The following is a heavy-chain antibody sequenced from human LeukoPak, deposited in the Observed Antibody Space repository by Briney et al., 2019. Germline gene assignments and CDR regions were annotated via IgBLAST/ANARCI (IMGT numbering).Heavy chain of an antibody. V-gene: IGHV1-18*01. J-gene: IGHJ4*02. CDR1: GYAFTSYG. CDR2: ISAYNGNT. CDR3: ARDDMVRGVITNDY. Sequence: GASVNVSCKASGYAFTSYGISWVRQAPGQGLEWMGWISAYNGNTNYAQKLQGRVTMTTDTSTSTAYMELRSLRSDDTAVYYCARDDMVRGVITNDYWGQGTLVTVSS. D-gene: IGHD3-10*01.